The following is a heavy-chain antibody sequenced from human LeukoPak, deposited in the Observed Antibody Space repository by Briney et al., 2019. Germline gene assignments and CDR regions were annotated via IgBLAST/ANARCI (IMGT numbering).Heavy chain of an antibody. Sequence: GRSLRLSCAASGFPFSSYTMHWVRQAPGKALEGVAVISYCGSNKNYADSVKGRFTISRDNSKNTLYLQMNSLRAEDTAVYYCSVVPAAIRIRYFDYWGQGTLVTVSS. D-gene: IGHD2-2*01. V-gene: IGHV3-30-3*01. CDR1: GFPFSSYT. CDR2: ISYCGSNK. CDR3: SVVPAAIRIRYFDY. J-gene: IGHJ4*02.